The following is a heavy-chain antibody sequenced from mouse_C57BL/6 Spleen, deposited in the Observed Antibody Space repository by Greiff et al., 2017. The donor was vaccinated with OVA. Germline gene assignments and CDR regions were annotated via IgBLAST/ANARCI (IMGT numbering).Heavy chain of an antibody. Sequence: EVQLQQSGPELVKPGASVKISCKASGYTFTDYYMNWVKQSHGKSLEWIGDINPNNGGTSYNQKFKGKATLTVDKSSSTAYMELRSLTSEDSAVYYCARRKKNDGYFAWFAYWGQGTLVTVSA. J-gene: IGHJ3*01. CDR1: GYTFTDYY. CDR3: ARRKKNDGYFAWFAY. D-gene: IGHD2-3*01. CDR2: INPNNGGT. V-gene: IGHV1-26*01.